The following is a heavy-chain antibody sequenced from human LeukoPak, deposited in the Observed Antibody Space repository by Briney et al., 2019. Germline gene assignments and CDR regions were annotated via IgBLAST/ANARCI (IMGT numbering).Heavy chain of an antibody. CDR1: GFTFSSYW. V-gene: IGHV3-74*01. J-gene: IGHJ4*02. Sequence: GGSLRLSCAASGFTFSSYWMHWVRQAPGKGLVWVSRINSDVSSTSYADSVKGRFTISRDNAKNTLYLQMNSLRAEDTAVYYCAREEDIVVVTAMVDYWGQGTLVTVSS. CDR3: AREEDIVVVTAMVDY. CDR2: INSDVSST. D-gene: IGHD2-21*02.